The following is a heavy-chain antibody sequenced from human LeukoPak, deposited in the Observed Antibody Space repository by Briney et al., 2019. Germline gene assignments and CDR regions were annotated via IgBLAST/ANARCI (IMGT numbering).Heavy chain of an antibody. D-gene: IGHD3-22*01. CDR2: INPNSGGT. CDR3: ARTYYYDSSGYPQPDY. CDR1: GYTFTGYY. Sequence: ASVKVSCKASGYTFTGYYMHWVRQAPGQGLEWMGWINPNSGGTNYAQKFQGRVTMTRDTSISTAYMELSRLRSDDTAVYYCARTYYYDSSGYPQPDYWGQGTLVTVSS. J-gene: IGHJ4*02. V-gene: IGHV1-2*02.